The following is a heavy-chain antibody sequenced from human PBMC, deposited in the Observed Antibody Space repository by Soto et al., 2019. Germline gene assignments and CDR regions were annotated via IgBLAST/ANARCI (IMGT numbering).Heavy chain of an antibody. J-gene: IGHJ3*02. CDR1: KFTVSAYY. CDR2: ISGDSRDT. D-gene: IGHD6-13*01. CDR3: ATGQQVRMADI. Sequence: QVQLLESGVGLVKPGGSLRLSCAASKFTVSAYYMAWIRQAPGKGLDWISYISGDSRDTNYADSVKGRFTISRDNAKNSLYLQMNSLTVEDTAVYFCATGQQVRMADIWGQGTMVTVSS. V-gene: IGHV3-11*03.